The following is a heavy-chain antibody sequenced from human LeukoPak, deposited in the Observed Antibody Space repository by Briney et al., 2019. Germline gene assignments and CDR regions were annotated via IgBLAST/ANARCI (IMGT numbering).Heavy chain of an antibody. CDR1: GFTFSNAW. J-gene: IGHJ4*02. D-gene: IGHD3-16*01. CDR3: TTEDYDYVWGSLYYFDY. V-gene: IGHV3-15*01. Sequence: GGSLRLSCAASGFTFSNAWMSWVRQAPGKGLEWVGRIKSKTDGGTTDYAAPVKGRFTISRDDSKNTLYLQMNSLKTEDTAVYYCTTEDYDYVWGSLYYFDYWGQGTLVTVSS. CDR2: IKSKTDGGTT.